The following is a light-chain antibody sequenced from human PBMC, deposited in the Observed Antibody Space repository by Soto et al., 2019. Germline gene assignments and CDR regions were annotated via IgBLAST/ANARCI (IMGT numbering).Light chain of an antibody. CDR3: CSYAGSYSGV. V-gene: IGLV2-11*01. CDR2: DVS. J-gene: IGLJ2*01. CDR1: SSDVGGYNY. Sequence: QSALTQPRSVSGSPGQSVTISCTGTSSDVGGYNYVSWYQQHPGKATKLLIYDVSRRPSGVPDRFSGSKSAYTASLTISGLQSEDEADYYCCSYAGSYSGVFGGGTKLTVL.